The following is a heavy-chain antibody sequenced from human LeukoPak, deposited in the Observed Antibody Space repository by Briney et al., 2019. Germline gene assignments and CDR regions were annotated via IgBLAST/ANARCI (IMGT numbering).Heavy chain of an antibody. V-gene: IGHV4-34*01. D-gene: IGHD2-15*01. CDR1: GGSFSGYY. J-gene: IGHJ4*02. Sequence: SETLSLTCAVYGGSFSGYYWSWIRQPPGKGLEWIGEINHSGSTNYNPSLKSRVTISVDTSKNQFSLKLSSVTAADTAVYYCARWGYCSGGSCYSWPPRYYFDYWGQGTLVTVSS. CDR2: INHSGST. CDR3: ARWGYCSGGSCYSWPPRYYFDY.